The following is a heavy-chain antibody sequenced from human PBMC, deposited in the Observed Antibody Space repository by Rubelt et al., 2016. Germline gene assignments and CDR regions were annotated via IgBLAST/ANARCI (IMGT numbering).Heavy chain of an antibody. D-gene: IGHD6-19*01. CDR3: ARDYYSSGRSYWYFDL. V-gene: IGHV3-7*01. Sequence: EVQLVESGGGLVQPGGSLRLSCAASGFTFSSYWMSWVCQTPGEGLEWVANINQDGSHKYYVDSVKGRFTISRDNAKNSVYLGIHSLGAGDRAVYYCARDYYSSGRSYWYFDLWGRGTLVTVSS. CDR2: INQDGSHK. CDR1: GFTFSSYW. J-gene: IGHJ2*01.